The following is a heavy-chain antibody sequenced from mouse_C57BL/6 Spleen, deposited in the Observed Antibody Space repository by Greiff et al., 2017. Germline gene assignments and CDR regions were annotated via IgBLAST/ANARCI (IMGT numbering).Heavy chain of an antibody. J-gene: IGHJ2*01. Sequence: PGQGLEWIGEIDPSDSYTNYNQKFKGKSTLTVDKSSSTAYMQLSSLTSEDSAVYYCARSDLLHYGFDYWGQGTTLTVSS. CDR3: ARSDLLHYGFDY. V-gene: IGHV1-69*01. CDR2: IDPSDSYT. D-gene: IGHD1-1*01.